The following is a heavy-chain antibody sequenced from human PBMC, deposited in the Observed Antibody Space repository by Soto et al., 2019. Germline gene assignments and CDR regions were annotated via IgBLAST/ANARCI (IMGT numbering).Heavy chain of an antibody. CDR2: IWYDGSNK. Sequence: PEGSLRRSCAASGFTCSSYGMHWVRQAPGKGLEWVAVIWYDGSNKYYADSVKGRFTISRDNSKNTLYLQMNSLRAEDTAVYYCARETGFYDFWSGYYPNYYGMDVWGQGTTVTVSS. J-gene: IGHJ6*02. CDR3: ARETGFYDFWSGYYPNYYGMDV. CDR1: GFTCSSYG. D-gene: IGHD3-3*01. V-gene: IGHV3-33*01.